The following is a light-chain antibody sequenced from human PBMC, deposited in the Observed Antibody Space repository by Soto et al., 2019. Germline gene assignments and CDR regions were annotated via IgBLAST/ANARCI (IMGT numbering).Light chain of an antibody. J-gene: IGKJ5*01. CDR3: QQRSNWPIT. CDR2: DAS. Sequence: DIVWPQSRPTLSLSPRERATPSCRASQSVSSYLAWYQQKPGQAPRLLIYDASNRATGIPARFSGSGSGTDFTLTLSSLEPEDFAVYYCQQRSNWPITCGQGTRLENK. CDR1: QSVSSY. V-gene: IGKV3-11*01.